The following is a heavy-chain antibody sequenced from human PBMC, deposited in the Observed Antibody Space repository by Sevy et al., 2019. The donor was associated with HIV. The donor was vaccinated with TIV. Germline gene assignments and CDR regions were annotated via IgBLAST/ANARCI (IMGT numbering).Heavy chain of an antibody. J-gene: IGHJ4*02. CDR2: ISGSGGST. Sequence: GGSLRLSCAASGFTFSSYAMSWVRQAPGKGLEWVSAISGSGGSTYYAYSVKGRFTISRDNSKNTLYLQMNSLRAEDTAVYYCAKDLRYDYGDYEFDYWGQGTLVTVSS. D-gene: IGHD4-17*01. CDR1: GFTFSSYA. V-gene: IGHV3-23*01. CDR3: AKDLRYDYGDYEFDY.